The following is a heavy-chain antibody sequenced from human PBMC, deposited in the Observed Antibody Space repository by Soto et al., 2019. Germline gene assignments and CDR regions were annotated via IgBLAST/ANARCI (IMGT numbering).Heavy chain of an antibody. CDR1: GYTFTGYY. CDR2: INPNSGGT. J-gene: IGHJ4*02. V-gene: IGHV1-2*04. CDR3: ARVPPTYDYVWGSYPPGEWYFDY. Sequence: ASVKVSCKASGYTFTGYYMHWVRQAPGQGLEWMGWINPNSGGTNYAQKFQGWVTMTRDTSISTAYMELSRLRSDDTAVYYCARVPPTYDYVWGSYPPGEWYFDYWGQGTLVTVSS. D-gene: IGHD3-16*02.